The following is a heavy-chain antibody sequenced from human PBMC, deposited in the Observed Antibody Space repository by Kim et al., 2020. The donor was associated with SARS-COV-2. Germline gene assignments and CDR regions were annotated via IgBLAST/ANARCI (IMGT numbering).Heavy chain of an antibody. V-gene: IGHV4-39*01. J-gene: IGHJ5*02. Sequence: SETLSLTCTVSGGSISSSSYYWGWIRQPPGKGLEWIGSIYYSGSTYYNPSLKSRVTISVDTSKNQFSLKLSSVTAADTAVYYCARPVANWFDPWGQGTLVTVSS. CDR3: ARPVANWFDP. CDR1: GGSISSSSYY. D-gene: IGHD6-19*01. CDR2: IYYSGST.